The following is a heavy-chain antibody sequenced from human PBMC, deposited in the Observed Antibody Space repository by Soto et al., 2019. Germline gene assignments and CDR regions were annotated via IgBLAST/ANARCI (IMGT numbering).Heavy chain of an antibody. CDR3: VKGGYSGYDSLPLSYCYYYGMDV. D-gene: IGHD5-12*01. J-gene: IGHJ6*02. CDR1: GFTFSSYA. V-gene: IGHV3-64D*06. Sequence: PGGSLRLSCSASGFTFSSYAMHWVRQAPGKGLEYVSAISSNGGSTYYADSVKGRFTISRDNSKNTLYLQMSSLRAEDTAVYYCVKGGYSGYDSLPLSYCYYYGMDVWGQGTTVTVSS. CDR2: ISSNGGST.